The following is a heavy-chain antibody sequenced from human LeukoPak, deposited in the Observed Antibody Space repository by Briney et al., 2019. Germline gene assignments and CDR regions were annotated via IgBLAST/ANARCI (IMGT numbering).Heavy chain of an antibody. CDR2: ISGSGGST. V-gene: IGHV3-23*01. J-gene: IGHJ4*02. D-gene: IGHD3-22*01. Sequence: ETLSLTCTVPGYSISSGFYWGWIRPPPGKGLEWVSAISGSGGSTYYADSVKGRFTISRDNSKNTLYLQMNSLRAEDTAVYYCAKDLDYYDSSGSDGPSDYWGQGTLVTVSS. CDR3: AKDLDYYDSSGSDGPSDY. CDR1: GYSISSGF.